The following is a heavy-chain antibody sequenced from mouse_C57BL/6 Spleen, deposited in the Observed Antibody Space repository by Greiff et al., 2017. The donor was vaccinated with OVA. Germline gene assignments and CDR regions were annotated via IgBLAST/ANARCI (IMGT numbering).Heavy chain of an antibody. D-gene: IGHD2-1*01. Sequence: LVKPGASVKISCKASGYAFSSSWMNWVKQRPGKGLEWIGRIYPGDGDTNYNGKFKGKATLTADKSSSTAYMQLSSLTSEDSAVYFCAIIYYGNYEGFDYWGQGTTLTVSS. J-gene: IGHJ2*01. CDR3: AIIYYGNYEGFDY. V-gene: IGHV1-82*01. CDR1: GYAFSSSW. CDR2: IYPGDGDT.